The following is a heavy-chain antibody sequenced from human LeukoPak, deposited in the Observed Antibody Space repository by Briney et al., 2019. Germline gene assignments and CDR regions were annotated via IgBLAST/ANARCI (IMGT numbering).Heavy chain of an antibody. V-gene: IGHV1-69*13. D-gene: IGHD3-3*01. CDR3: ARSAGQRSILGVVDGTGYCFDL. J-gene: IGHJ5*02. Sequence: SVKVSCKASGGTFSSYAISWVRQAPGQGLEWMGGIIPIFGTANYAQKFQGRVTITADESTSTAYMELSSLRSEDTAVYYCARSAGQRSILGVVDGTGYCFDLWGQGTLVTVS. CDR2: IIPIFGTA. CDR1: GGTFSSYA.